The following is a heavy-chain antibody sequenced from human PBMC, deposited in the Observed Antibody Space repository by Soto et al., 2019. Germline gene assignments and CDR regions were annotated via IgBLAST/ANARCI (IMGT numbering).Heavy chain of an antibody. CDR3: LLGNIVVVTEPWRNWFDP. D-gene: IGHD2-21*02. V-gene: IGHV1-69*13. CDR2: IIPIFGTA. Sequence: GASVKVSCKASGGTFSSYAISWVRQAPGQGLEWMGGIIPIFGTANYAQKFQGRVTITADESTSTAYMELSSLRSEDTAVYYCLLGNIVVVTEPWRNWFDPWGQGTLVTVSS. J-gene: IGHJ5*02. CDR1: GGTFSSYA.